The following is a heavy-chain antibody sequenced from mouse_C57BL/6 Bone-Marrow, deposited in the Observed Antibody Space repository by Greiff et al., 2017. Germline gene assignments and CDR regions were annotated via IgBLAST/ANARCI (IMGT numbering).Heavy chain of an antibody. CDR1: GYTFTSYW. CDR2: IYPSDSET. D-gene: IGHD1-1*02. V-gene: IGHV1-61*01. J-gene: IGHJ4*01. Sequence: VQLQQPGAELVRPGSSVKLSCKASGYTFTSYWMDWVKQRPGQGLEWIGNIYPSDSETHYNQKFKYKATLTVDKSSSTAYMQLSSLTSEDSAVYYCALWYFYAMDYWGQGTSVTVSS. CDR3: ALWYFYAMDY.